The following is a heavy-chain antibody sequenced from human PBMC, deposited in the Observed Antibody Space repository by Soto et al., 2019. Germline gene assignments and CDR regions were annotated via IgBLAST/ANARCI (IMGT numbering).Heavy chain of an antibody. CDR2: IHHSGDM. D-gene: IGHD3-10*01. CDR1: GDSISSSNW. Sequence: QVQLQESGPGLVKPSGTLSLTCAVSGDSISSSNWWSWVRQSPGKGLEWIGEIHHSGDMNYNPSLENRGLISVYKSKNQFSLKLNSVTAADTAVYYCARTNYGSGTDYDFAYWGQGTLVTVSS. J-gene: IGHJ4*02. CDR3: ARTNYGSGTDYDFAY. V-gene: IGHV4-4*02.